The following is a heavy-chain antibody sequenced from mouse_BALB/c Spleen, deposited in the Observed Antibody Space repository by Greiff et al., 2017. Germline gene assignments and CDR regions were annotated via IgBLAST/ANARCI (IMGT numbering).Heavy chain of an antibody. J-gene: IGHJ3*01. Sequence: EVQLVESGGGLVKPGGSLKLSCAASGFTFSDYYMYWVRQTPEKRLEWVATISDGGSYTYYPDSVKGRFTISRDNAKNNLYLQMSSLKSEDTAMYYCAREEDMITGWFAYWGQGTLVTVSA. V-gene: IGHV5-4*02. CDR2: ISDGGSYT. D-gene: IGHD2-4*01. CDR1: GFTFSDYY. CDR3: AREEDMITGWFAY.